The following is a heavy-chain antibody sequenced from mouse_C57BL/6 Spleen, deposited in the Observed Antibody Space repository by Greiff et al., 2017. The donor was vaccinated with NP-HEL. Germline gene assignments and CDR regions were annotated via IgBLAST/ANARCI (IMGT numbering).Heavy chain of an antibody. D-gene: IGHD2-4*01. Sequence: DVMLVESGGGLVKPGGSLKLSCAASGFTFSDYGMHWVRQAPEKGLEWVAYISSGSSTIYYADTVKGRFTISRDNAKNTLFLQMTSLRSEDTAMYYCARHDYEELDYWGQGTTLTVSS. V-gene: IGHV5-17*01. CDR3: ARHDYEELDY. J-gene: IGHJ2*01. CDR1: GFTFSDYG. CDR2: ISSGSSTI.